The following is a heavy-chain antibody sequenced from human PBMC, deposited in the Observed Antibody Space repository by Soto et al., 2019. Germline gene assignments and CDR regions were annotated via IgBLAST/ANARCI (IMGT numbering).Heavy chain of an antibody. CDR2: IIPIFGTA. D-gene: IGHD5-18*01. V-gene: IGHV1-69*01. CDR1: GGTFSSYA. CDR3: ARVIQLWLGYYYYGMDV. J-gene: IGHJ6*02. Sequence: QVQLVQSGAEVKKPGSSVKVSCKASGGTFSSYAISWVRQAPGQGLEWMGGIIPIFGTANYAQKFQGRVTSTADESTSTAYMELSSLRSEDTAVYYCARVIQLWLGYYYYGMDVWGQGTTVTVSS.